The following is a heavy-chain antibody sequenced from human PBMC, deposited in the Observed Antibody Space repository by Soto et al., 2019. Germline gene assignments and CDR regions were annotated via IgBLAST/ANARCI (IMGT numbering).Heavy chain of an antibody. Sequence: QVQLVQSGAEVKKTGASVKVSCKASGYTFTSYDINWVRQATGQGLEWMGWMNPNSGNTGYAQKFQGRVTMTRNTSISTAYMELSSLRSEDTAVDYCARCSTVTKCVWFDPWGQGTLVTVSS. CDR3: ARCSTVTKCVWFDP. CDR1: GYTFTSYD. V-gene: IGHV1-8*01. CDR2: MNPNSGNT. D-gene: IGHD4-4*01. J-gene: IGHJ5*02.